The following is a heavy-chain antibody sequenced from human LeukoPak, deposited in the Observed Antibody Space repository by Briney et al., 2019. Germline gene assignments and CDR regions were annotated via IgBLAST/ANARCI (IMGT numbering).Heavy chain of an antibody. D-gene: IGHD1-14*01. Sequence: ASVKVSCKASGYTFTGYYMHWVRQAPGQGLEWMGWINPNSGGTNYAQKFQGRVTMTRDTSISTAYMELSRLRSDDTAVYYCARAVAPELYYFDYWGQGTLVTVSS. J-gene: IGHJ4*02. V-gene: IGHV1-2*02. CDR3: ARAVAPELYYFDY. CDR1: GYTFTGYY. CDR2: INPNSGGT.